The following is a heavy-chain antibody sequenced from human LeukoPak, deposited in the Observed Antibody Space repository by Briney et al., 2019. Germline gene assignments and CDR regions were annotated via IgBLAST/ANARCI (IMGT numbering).Heavy chain of an antibody. D-gene: IGHD6-19*01. Sequence: GGSLRLSCAASGFTFSSYAMSWVRQAPGKGLEWVSATSGSGGSTYYADSVKGRFTISRDNSKNTLYLQMNSLRAEDTAVYYCAKDRASSGWSDYWGQGTLVTVSS. CDR1: GFTFSSYA. CDR3: AKDRASSGWSDY. V-gene: IGHV3-23*01. J-gene: IGHJ4*02. CDR2: TSGSGGST.